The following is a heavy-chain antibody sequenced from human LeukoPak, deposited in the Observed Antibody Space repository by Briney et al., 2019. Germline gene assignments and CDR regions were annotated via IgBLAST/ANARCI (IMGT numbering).Heavy chain of an antibody. Sequence: GGSLRLSCAASGITFSSYSMNWVRQAPGKGLEWVAIIWYDGNKKYYADSVKGRFIISRDNSENTLYLQMNSLRAEDTAVYYCARDMGGSGSQPDYWGQGTLVTVSS. J-gene: IGHJ4*02. D-gene: IGHD3-10*01. CDR2: IWYDGNKK. V-gene: IGHV3-33*08. CDR3: ARDMGGSGSQPDY. CDR1: GITFSSYS.